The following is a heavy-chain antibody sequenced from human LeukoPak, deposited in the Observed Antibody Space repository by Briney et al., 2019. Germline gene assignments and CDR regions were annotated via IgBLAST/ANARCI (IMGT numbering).Heavy chain of an antibody. D-gene: IGHD3-10*01. CDR3: ARGRYYGSGSYIY. Sequence: SVKVSCKASGGTFSSYAISWVRQAPGQGLEWMGRIIPIFGTANYAQKFQGRVTITTDESTSIAYMELSSLRSEDTAVYYCARGRYYGSGSYIYWGQGTLVTVSS. J-gene: IGHJ4*02. V-gene: IGHV1-69*05. CDR1: GGTFSSYA. CDR2: IIPIFGTA.